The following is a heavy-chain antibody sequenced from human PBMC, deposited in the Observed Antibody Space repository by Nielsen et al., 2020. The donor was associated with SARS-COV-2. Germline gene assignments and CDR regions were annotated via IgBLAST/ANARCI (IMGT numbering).Heavy chain of an antibody. D-gene: IGHD5-18*01. V-gene: IGHV3-33*01. Sequence: GESLKISCAASGFTFSSYGMHWVRQAPGKGLEWVAVIWYDGSNKYYADSVKGRFTISRDNSKNTLYLQMNSPRAEDTAVYYCARDDSWQKRGYSYGYGDYWGQGTLVTVSS. J-gene: IGHJ4*02. CDR3: ARDDSWQKRGYSYGYGDY. CDR2: IWYDGSNK. CDR1: GFTFSSYG.